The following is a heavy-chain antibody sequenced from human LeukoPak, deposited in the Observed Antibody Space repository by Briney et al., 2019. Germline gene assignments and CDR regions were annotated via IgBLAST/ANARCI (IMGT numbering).Heavy chain of an antibody. CDR1: GGSLRSYY. CDR3: ARDSSGRQDAFDI. V-gene: IGHV4-59*01. Sequence: SETLSLTRTVSGGSLRSYYWSWIRQPPAKGLAGIGYIYYSGSTNYNPSLKRRVTISVDTSKNQFSLKLSSVTAADTAVYYCARDSSGRQDAFDIWGQGTMVTVSS. J-gene: IGHJ3*02. CDR2: IYYSGST. D-gene: IGHD6-19*01.